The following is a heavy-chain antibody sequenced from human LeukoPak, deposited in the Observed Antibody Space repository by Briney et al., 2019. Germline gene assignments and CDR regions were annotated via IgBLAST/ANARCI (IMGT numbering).Heavy chain of an antibody. Sequence: PGGSLRLSCAASGFTFSSYGMHWVRQAPGKGLEWVAFIRYDGSNKYYADSVKGRFTISRDNSKNTLYLQMNSLSAEDTAVYYCAKDFSSSWYPVPVYWGQGTLVTVSS. V-gene: IGHV3-30*02. CDR3: AKDFSSSWYPVPVY. J-gene: IGHJ4*02. CDR2: IRYDGSNK. CDR1: GFTFSSYG. D-gene: IGHD6-13*01.